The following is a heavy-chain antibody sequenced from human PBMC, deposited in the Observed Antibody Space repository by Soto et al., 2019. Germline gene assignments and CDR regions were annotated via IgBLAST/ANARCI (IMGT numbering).Heavy chain of an antibody. CDR2: ISGSGGST. Sequence: GGSLRLSCAASGFTFSSYAMSWVRQAPGKGLEWVSAISGSGGSTYYADSVKGRFTISRDNAKNTLYLQMNSLRAEDTAVYYCARVLSSDDSSYFYYFDYWGQGTLVTVSS. J-gene: IGHJ4*02. CDR3: ARVLSSDDSSYFYYFDY. CDR1: GFTFSSYA. V-gene: IGHV3-23*01. D-gene: IGHD3-22*01.